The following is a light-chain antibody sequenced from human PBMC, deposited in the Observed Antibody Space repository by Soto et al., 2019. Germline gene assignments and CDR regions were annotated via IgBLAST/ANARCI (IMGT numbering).Light chain of an antibody. Sequence: DIQMTQSPSTLSASVGDRVTITCRASQSISSWLAWYQQKPGKAPKLLIYDASYLESGVPSRFSGSGSGTEFTLTISRLQPDDLATDYCQQYNSFWTFGQGTKVEI. J-gene: IGKJ1*01. CDR3: QQYNSFWT. V-gene: IGKV1-5*01. CDR2: DAS. CDR1: QSISSW.